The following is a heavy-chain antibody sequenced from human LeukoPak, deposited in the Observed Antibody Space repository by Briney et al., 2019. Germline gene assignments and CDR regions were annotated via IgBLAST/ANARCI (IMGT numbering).Heavy chain of an antibody. CDR3: ARSSGTSYTHSDY. Sequence: PGGSLRLSCVASGFTFSDHYMDWVRQAPGKGLEWVGRTRDKANRYTTEYAASVKGRFTISRDDSKNSLYLEMNSLRTEDTAVYHCARSSGTSYTHSDYWGQGTLVTVSS. CDR1: GFTFSDHY. V-gene: IGHV3-72*01. J-gene: IGHJ4*02. D-gene: IGHD3-10*01. CDR2: TRDKANRYTT.